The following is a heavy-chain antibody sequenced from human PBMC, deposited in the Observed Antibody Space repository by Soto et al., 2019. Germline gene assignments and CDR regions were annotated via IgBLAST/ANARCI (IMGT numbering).Heavy chain of an antibody. J-gene: IGHJ4*02. V-gene: IGHV3-74*03. CDR1: GFTFGDYW. CDR2: MTGDGRTT. CDR3: ATAEVDY. Sequence: GGSLRLCCAASGFTFGDYWMHWVRQPPGKGPEWVSRMTGDGRTTQYADSVKGRFTASRDNAKSTLYLQMNSLRAEDTAVYYCATAEVDYWGPGTLVTVS.